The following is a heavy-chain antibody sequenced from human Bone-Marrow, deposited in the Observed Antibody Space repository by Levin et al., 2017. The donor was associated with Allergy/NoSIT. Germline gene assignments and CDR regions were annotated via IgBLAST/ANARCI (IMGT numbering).Heavy chain of an antibody. D-gene: IGHD3-16*01. J-gene: IGHJ6*02. V-gene: IGHV4-31*03. CDR1: GGFSVSSGYY. Sequence: SETLSLTCSVSGGFSVSSGYYWSWIRQFPGKGLEWIGYIYDSKTTYYNPSLKSRVTISVDTSKNQFSLRLRSVTAADTAVYYGARDAFGANGLDVWGQGTTVTVSS. CDR3: ARDAFGANGLDV. CDR2: IYDSKTT.